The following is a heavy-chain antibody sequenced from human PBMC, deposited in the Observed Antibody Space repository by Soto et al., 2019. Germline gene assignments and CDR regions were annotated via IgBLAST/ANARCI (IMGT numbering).Heavy chain of an antibody. V-gene: IGHV3-13*04. CDR3: ARAGSSSSWYSFDY. CDR1: GFTFSSYD. CDR2: IGTAGDT. D-gene: IGHD6-13*01. J-gene: IGHJ4*02. Sequence: EVQLVESGGGLVQPGGSLRLSCAASGFTFSSYDMHWVRQATGKGLEWVSAIGTAGDTYYPGSVKGRFTISRENAKNSLYLKMNSLRAGDTAVYYCARAGSSSSWYSFDYWGQGTLVTVSS.